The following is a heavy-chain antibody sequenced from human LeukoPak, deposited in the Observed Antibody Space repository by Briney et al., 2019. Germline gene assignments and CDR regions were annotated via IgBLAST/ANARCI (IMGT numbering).Heavy chain of an antibody. Sequence: GASVKVSCKVSGYTLAELSMHWVRQAPGKGLEWMGGFDPEDGETIYAQKFQGRVTMTEDTSTDTAYMELSSLRSEDTAVYYCATVQAAAGITYDAFDIWGQGTMVTVSS. CDR3: ATVQAAAGITYDAFDI. CDR2: FDPEDGET. J-gene: IGHJ3*02. V-gene: IGHV1-24*01. D-gene: IGHD6-13*01. CDR1: GYTLAELS.